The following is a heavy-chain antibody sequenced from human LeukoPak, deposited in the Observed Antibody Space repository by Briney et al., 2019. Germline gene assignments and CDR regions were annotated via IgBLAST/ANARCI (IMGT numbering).Heavy chain of an antibody. CDR2: ISSSSSYI. CDR3: ARDSTSGSYQPEVFDY. D-gene: IGHD1-26*01. J-gene: IGHJ4*02. Sequence: PGGSLRLSCAASGFTFSSYSMNWVRQAPGKGLEWVSSISSSSSYIYYADSVKGRFTISRDNAKNSLYLQMNSLRAEDTAVYYRARDSTSGSYQPEVFDYWGQGTLVTVSS. CDR1: GFTFSSYS. V-gene: IGHV3-21*01.